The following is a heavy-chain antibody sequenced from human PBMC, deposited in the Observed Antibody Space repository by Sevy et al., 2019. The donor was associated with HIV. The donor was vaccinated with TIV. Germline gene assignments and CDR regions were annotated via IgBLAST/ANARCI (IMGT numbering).Heavy chain of an antibody. D-gene: IGHD6-13*01. CDR1: GYTFTSYG. Sequence: ASVKVSCKASGYTFTSYGISWVRQAPGQGLEWMGWISAYNGNTNYAQKLQGRVTMTTDTSTSTAYMELRSLRSDDTAVYYCARDPHSSSWYSGGGSYCMDVWGQGTTVTVSS. J-gene: IGHJ6*02. V-gene: IGHV1-18*01. CDR3: ARDPHSSSWYSGGGSYCMDV. CDR2: ISAYNGNT.